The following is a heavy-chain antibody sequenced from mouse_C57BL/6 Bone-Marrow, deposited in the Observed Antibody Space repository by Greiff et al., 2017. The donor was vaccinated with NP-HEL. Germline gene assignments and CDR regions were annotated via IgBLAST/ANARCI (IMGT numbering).Heavy chain of an antibody. Sequence: EVHLVESGGDLVKPGGSLKLSCAASGFTFSSYGMSWVRQTPDKRLEWVATISSGGSYTYYPDSVKGRFTISRDNAKNTLYLQMSSLKSEDTAMYYCAVDGYYEFAYWGQGTLVTVSA. D-gene: IGHD2-3*01. CDR1: GFTFSSYG. J-gene: IGHJ3*01. V-gene: IGHV5-6*01. CDR2: ISSGGSYT. CDR3: AVDGYYEFAY.